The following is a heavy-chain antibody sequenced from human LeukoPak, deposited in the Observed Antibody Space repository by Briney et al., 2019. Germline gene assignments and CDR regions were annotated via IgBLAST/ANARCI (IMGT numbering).Heavy chain of an antibody. J-gene: IGHJ6*03. CDR1: GFTFSSYG. D-gene: IGHD1-26*01. CDR2: ISYDGSNK. Sequence: GGSLRLSCAASGFTFSSYGMHWVRQAPGKRLEWVAVISYDGSNKYYADSVKGRFTISRDNSKNTLYLQMNSLRAEDTAVYYCAKTLRVGYYYYYMDVWGKGTTVTVSS. V-gene: IGHV3-30*18. CDR3: AKTLRVGYYYYYMDV.